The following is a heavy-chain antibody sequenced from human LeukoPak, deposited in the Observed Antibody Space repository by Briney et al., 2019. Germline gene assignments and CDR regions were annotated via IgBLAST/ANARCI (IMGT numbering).Heavy chain of an antibody. Sequence: ASVKVSCKASGGTFSSYAISWVRQAPGQGLEWMGGIIPIFGTANYAQKFQGRVTITADESTSTAYMELSRLRSEDTAVYYCARAGAIFGVVKHYYYYMDVWGKGTTVTVSS. CDR1: GGTFSSYA. V-gene: IGHV1-69*13. D-gene: IGHD3-3*01. CDR2: IIPIFGTA. CDR3: ARAGAIFGVVKHYYYYMDV. J-gene: IGHJ6*03.